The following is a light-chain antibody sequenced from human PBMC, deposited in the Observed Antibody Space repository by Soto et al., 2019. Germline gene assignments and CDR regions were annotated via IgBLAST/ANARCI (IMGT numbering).Light chain of an antibody. J-gene: IGKJ1*01. CDR2: LGS. V-gene: IGKV2-28*01. Sequence: DIVMTQSPLSLPVTPGEPASISCRSSQSLLESNGYNCLEWYLQKPGQSPPLLIYLGSNRASGVADRFRGRGSGTDVKMKSSRVEAEDVGVYYCMQSLQTPLTFGQGTKVEIK. CDR1: QSLLESNGYNC. CDR3: MQSLQTPLT.